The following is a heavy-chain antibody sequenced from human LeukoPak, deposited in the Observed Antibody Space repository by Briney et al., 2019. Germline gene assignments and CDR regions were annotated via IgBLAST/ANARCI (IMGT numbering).Heavy chain of an antibody. J-gene: IGHJ6*02. CDR2: IIPIFGTA. CDR3: ARRGSRCGGDCPRYYYYYYGMDV. Sequence: KVSCKASDYTFTNDGIRWVRQAPGQGLEWMGGIIPIFGTANYAQKFQGRVTITADESTSTAYMELSSLRSEDTAVYYCARRGSRCGGDCPRYYYYYYGMDVWGQGTTVTVSS. V-gene: IGHV1-69*01. CDR1: DYTFTNDG. D-gene: IGHD2-21*02.